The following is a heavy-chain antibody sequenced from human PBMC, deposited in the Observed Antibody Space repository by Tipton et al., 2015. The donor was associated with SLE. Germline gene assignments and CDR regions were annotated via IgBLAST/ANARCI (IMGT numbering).Heavy chain of an antibody. D-gene: IGHD2-8*02. CDR3: ARDLRYCTGDVCYTDDNWFDP. CDR1: GYTFTSYG. Sequence: QSGPEVKKPGASVKVSCKASGYTFTSYGISWVRQAPGQGLEWMGWISAYNGNTNYAQKLQGRVTMTTDTSTSTAYMELRSLRSDDTAVYYCARDLRYCTGDVCYTDDNWFDPWGQGTLVTVSS. CDR2: ISAYNGNT. V-gene: IGHV1-18*01. J-gene: IGHJ5*02.